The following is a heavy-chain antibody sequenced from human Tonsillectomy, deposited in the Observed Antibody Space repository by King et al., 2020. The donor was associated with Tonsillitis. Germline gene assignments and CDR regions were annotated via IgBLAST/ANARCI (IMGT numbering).Heavy chain of an antibody. D-gene: IGHD3-22*01. CDR3: ARQSGDYYYDSSTHFDY. CDR1: GGSISSSTYY. J-gene: IGHJ4*02. V-gene: IGHV4-39*01. CDR2: IYYSGST. Sequence: LQLQESGPGLVKPSETLSLTCTVSGGSISSSTYYWGWIRQPPGRGLEWIGSIYYSGSTYYNPSLKSRVTISVDTSKNQFSLKLSSVTAADTAVYYWARQSGDYYYDSSTHFDYWGQGTLVTVSS.